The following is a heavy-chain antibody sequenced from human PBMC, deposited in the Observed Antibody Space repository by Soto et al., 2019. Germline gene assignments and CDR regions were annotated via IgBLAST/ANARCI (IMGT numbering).Heavy chain of an antibody. CDR2: MNAGVRNT. J-gene: IGHJ4*02. Sequence: HVELVQSGADVKKPGASVTISCKASGYTFTDYALPWVRQAPGQRLEWVGWMNAGVRNTLYSPKYQGRITITRDTSASTPYMELNSLKSEATPIYCCARDTVYTFGPLNYWGPGTLVTVSS. CDR3: ARDTVYTFGPLNY. CDR1: GYTFTDYA. D-gene: IGHD5-18*01. V-gene: IGHV1-3*01.